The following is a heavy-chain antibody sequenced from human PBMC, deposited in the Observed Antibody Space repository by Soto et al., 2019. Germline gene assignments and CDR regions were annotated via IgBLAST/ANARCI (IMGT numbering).Heavy chain of an antibody. D-gene: IGHD3-3*01. CDR2: ISGSGGST. J-gene: IGHJ4*02. Sequence: PGGSLRLSCAASGFTFSSYAMSWVRQAPGKGLEWVSAISGSGGSTYYADSVKGRFTISRDNSKNTLYLQMNSLRAEDTAVYYCAKDYEGLGVVVTYGIPYYYFDYWGQGTLVTVAS. CDR3: AKDYEGLGVVVTYGIPYYYFDY. V-gene: IGHV3-23*01. CDR1: GFTFSSYA.